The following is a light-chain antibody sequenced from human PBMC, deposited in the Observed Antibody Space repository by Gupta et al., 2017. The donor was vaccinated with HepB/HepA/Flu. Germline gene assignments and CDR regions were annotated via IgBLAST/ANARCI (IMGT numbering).Light chain of an antibody. J-gene: IGLJ3*02. V-gene: IGLV1-47*01. Sequence: QSVLTQPPSASGTPGQTVTISCSGSSSNIGSYYVYWYQQLPGTAPKLLIYRNNQRPSGVPDRFSGSKSGTSASLAISGLRSEDEADYYCAAWDDSLSGWVFGGGTKLTVL. CDR1: SSNIGSYY. CDR3: AAWDDSLSGWV. CDR2: RNN.